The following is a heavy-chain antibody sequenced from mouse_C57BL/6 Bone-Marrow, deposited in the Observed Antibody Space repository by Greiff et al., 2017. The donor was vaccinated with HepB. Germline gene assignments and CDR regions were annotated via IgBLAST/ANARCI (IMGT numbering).Heavy chain of an antibody. CDR2: IYPGDGDT. V-gene: IGHV1-80*01. CDR1: GYAFSSYW. D-gene: IGHD1-1*01. J-gene: IGHJ1*03. CDR3: ARRGYYGSRWYFDV. Sequence: QVQLQQSGAELVKPGASVKISCKASGYAFSSYWMNWVKQRPGKGLEWIGQIYPGDGDTNYNGKFKGKATLTADKSSSTAYMQLSSLTSEDSAVYFCARRGYYGSRWYFDVWGTGTTVTVSS.